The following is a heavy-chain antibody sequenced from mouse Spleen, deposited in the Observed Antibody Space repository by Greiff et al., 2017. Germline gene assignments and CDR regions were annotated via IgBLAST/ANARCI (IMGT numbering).Heavy chain of an antibody. CDR2: ISSGGSYT. Sequence: EVQLQEPGGDLVKPGGSLKLSCAASGFTFSSYGMSWVRQTPDKRLEWVATISSGGSYTYYPDSVKGRFTISRDNAKNTLYLQMSSLKSEVSAMSYCACGVCEGGFAYWGQGTLVTVSA. J-gene: IGHJ3*01. CDR1: GFTFSSYG. V-gene: IGHV5-6*01. CDR3: ACGVCEGGFAY.